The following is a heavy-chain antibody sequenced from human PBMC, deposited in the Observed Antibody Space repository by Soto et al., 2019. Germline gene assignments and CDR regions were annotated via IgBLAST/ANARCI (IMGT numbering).Heavy chain of an antibody. V-gene: IGHV4-59*08. J-gene: IGHJ5*02. CDR1: GGSISSYY. Sequence: SETLSLTCTVSGGSISSYYWSWIRQPPGKGLEWIGYIYYSGSTNYNPSLKSRVTISVDTSKNQFSLKLSSVTAADTAVYYCARGRPVFDPWGQGTLVTVSS. CDR2: IYYSGST. D-gene: IGHD1-26*01. CDR3: ARGRPVFDP.